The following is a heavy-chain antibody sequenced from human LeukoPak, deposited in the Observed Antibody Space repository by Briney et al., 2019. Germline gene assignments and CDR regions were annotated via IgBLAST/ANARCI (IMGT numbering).Heavy chain of an antibody. CDR2: MSYDGSNK. CDR3: ARDGPYDYEFDAFDI. Sequence: SGGSLRLSCATSGFTFSTYVMHWVRQAPGKGLEWVAVMSYDGSNKYYADSVKGRFTISRDNSKNTVYLQMNSLRAEDTAVYYCARDGPYDYEFDAFDIWGQGTMVTVSS. V-gene: IGHV3-30*03. D-gene: IGHD4-17*01. J-gene: IGHJ3*02. CDR1: GFTFSTYV.